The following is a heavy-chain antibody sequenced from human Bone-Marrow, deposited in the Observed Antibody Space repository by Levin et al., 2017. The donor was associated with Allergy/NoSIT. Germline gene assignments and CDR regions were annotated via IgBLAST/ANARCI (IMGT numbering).Heavy chain of an antibody. J-gene: IGHJ4*02. Sequence: AGGSLRLSCAASGFTFSTYAMNWVRQAPGKGLEWVSYISSSSSGISYADSFKGRFTISRDNAKNSLYLQMNSLRAEDTAVYYWARGHQAGDYWGQGTLVTVSS. CDR2: ISSSSSGI. CDR3: ARGHQAGDY. CDR1: GFTFSTYA. V-gene: IGHV3-48*01.